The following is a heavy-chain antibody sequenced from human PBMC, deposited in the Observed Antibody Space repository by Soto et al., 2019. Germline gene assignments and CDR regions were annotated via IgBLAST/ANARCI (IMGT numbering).Heavy chain of an antibody. J-gene: IGHJ6*02. CDR2: ISSSSSYI. CDR1: GFTFSSYS. V-gene: IGHV3-21*01. D-gene: IGHD1-7*01. Sequence: PXGSLRLSCAASGFTFSSYSMNWVRQAPGKGLEWVSSISSSSSYIYYADSVKGRFTISRDNAKNSLYLQMNSLRAEDTAVYYCARDQDWNYAPFYYGMDVWGQGTTVTVSS. CDR3: ARDQDWNYAPFYYGMDV.